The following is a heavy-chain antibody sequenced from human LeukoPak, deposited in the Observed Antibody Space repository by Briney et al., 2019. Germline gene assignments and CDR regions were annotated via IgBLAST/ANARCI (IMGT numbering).Heavy chain of an antibody. J-gene: IGHJ4*02. Sequence: PGGSLRLSCAASGFTFDDYAMHWVRQAPGKGLEWVSGISWNSGSIGYADSVKGRFTISRDNAKNSVYLQVNSLRVEDTAVYYCARDRDSSWYPYFESWGQGTLVTVSS. V-gene: IGHV3-9*01. CDR1: GFTFDDYA. CDR3: ARDRDSSWYPYFES. CDR2: ISWNSGSI. D-gene: IGHD6-13*01.